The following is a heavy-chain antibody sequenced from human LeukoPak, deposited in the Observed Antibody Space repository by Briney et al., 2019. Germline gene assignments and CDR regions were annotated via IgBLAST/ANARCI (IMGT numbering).Heavy chain of an antibody. Sequence: GASVKVSCKASGYTFTSYGISWVRQAPGQGLEWMGWISAYNGNTNYAQKLQGRVTMTTDTSTSTAYMELSRLRSDDTAVYYCARDADSSGWYQVFYWFDPWGQGTLVTVSS. J-gene: IGHJ5*02. CDR1: GYTFTSYG. D-gene: IGHD6-19*01. V-gene: IGHV1-18*01. CDR3: ARDADSSGWYQVFYWFDP. CDR2: ISAYNGNT.